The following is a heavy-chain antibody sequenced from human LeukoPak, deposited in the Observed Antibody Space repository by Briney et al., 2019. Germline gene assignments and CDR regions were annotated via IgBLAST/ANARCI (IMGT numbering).Heavy chain of an antibody. CDR1: GGSISSYY. CDR3: ARSSEGRYYYDSSGFSYYYYYMDV. V-gene: IGHV4-59*01. D-gene: IGHD3-22*01. CDR2: IYYSGST. Sequence: SETLSLTCTVSGGSISSYYWSWIRQPPGKGLEWIGYIYYSGSTYYNPSLRSRVTILVDTSKNQFSLKLSSVTAADTAVYYCARSSEGRYYYDSSGFSYYYYYMDVWGKGTTVTISS. J-gene: IGHJ6*03.